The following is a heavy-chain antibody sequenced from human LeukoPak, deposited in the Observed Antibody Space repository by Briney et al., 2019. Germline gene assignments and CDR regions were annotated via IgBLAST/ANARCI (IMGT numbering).Heavy chain of an antibody. CDR1: GGSISSYY. Sequence: SETLSLTCTVSGGSISSYYWSWIRQPPGKGLEWIGYIYYSGGTNYNPSLKSRVTISVDTSKNQFSLKLSSVTAADTAVYYCAHTHYCSSTSCRPFDAFDIWGQGTMVTVSS. J-gene: IGHJ3*02. CDR2: IYYSGGT. V-gene: IGHV4-59*01. CDR3: AHTHYCSSTSCRPFDAFDI. D-gene: IGHD2-2*01.